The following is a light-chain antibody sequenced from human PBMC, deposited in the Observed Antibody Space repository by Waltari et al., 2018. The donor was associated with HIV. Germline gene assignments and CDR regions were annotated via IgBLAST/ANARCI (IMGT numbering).Light chain of an antibody. J-gene: IGKJ1*01. CDR3: LQDYNYTWT. Sequence: AIQMTQSPPSLSASVGDRVTITCRASQAIGNDLDWYQQKPGKAPKLLIYGASTLQSGVPSRFSGSGSGTEFTLTISRLQPEEFATYFCLQDYNYTWTFGQGTKVESK. CDR2: GAS. V-gene: IGKV1-6*01. CDR1: QAIGND.